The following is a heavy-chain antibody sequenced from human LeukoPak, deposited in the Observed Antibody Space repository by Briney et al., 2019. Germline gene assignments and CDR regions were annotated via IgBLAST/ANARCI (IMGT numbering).Heavy chain of an antibody. CDR1: GFTFSSYA. CDR3: AKDLASGRAHYFDY. CDR2: ISGSGGST. D-gene: IGHD6-13*01. J-gene: IGHJ4*02. V-gene: IGHV3-23*01. Sequence: GGSLRLSCAASGFTFSSYAMSWVRQAPGKGLEWVSAISGSGGSTYYADSVKGRFTISRDNSKNTLYLQMNSLRAEDTAVYHCAKDLASGRAHYFDYWGQGTLVTVSS.